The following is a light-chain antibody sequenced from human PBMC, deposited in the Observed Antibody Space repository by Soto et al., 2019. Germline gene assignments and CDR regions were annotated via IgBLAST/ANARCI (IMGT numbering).Light chain of an antibody. J-gene: IGLJ1*01. V-gene: IGLV2-14*01. CDR2: EVS. CDR3: SSYTSISSLGV. Sequence: QSVLTQPPSASGSPGQSVTISCTGTSSDVGGYKYVSWYQQHPGKAPNLIIFEVSNRPSGVSDRFSGSKSGNTASLTISGLQAEDEADYYCSSYTSISSLGVFGTGTKLTVL. CDR1: SSDVGGYKY.